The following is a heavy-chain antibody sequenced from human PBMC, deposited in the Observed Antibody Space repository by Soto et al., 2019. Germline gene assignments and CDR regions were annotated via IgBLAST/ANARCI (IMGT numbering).Heavy chain of an antibody. J-gene: IGHJ4*02. CDR3: VKLLVVTETRDY. CDR1: GFQFRSAA. CDR2: ISGSGGSA. Sequence: EVNVLESGGDVVQPGGSLRLSCAASGFQFRSAAMTWVRQAPGKGLEWVSSISGSGGSAYYADSVRGRFTISRDNSNNTLYLQMNSLRVEDTATYYCVKLLVVTETRDYWGRGTLVSVSS. V-gene: IGHV3-23*01. D-gene: IGHD2-21*02.